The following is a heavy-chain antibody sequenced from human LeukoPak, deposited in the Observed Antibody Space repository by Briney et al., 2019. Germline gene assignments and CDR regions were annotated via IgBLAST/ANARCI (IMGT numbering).Heavy chain of an antibody. CDR1: GDSVSSNSAA. CDR3: ARDPGYCSSTSCLYDYYYYMDV. Sequence: SQTLSLTCAISGDSVSSNSAAWNWIRQSPSRGLEWLGRTYYRSKWYNDYAVSVKSRITINPDTSKNQFSLQLNSVTPEDTAVYYCARDPGYCSSTSCLYDYYYYMDVWGKGTTVTVSS. D-gene: IGHD2-2*01. CDR2: TYYRSKWYN. J-gene: IGHJ6*03. V-gene: IGHV6-1*01.